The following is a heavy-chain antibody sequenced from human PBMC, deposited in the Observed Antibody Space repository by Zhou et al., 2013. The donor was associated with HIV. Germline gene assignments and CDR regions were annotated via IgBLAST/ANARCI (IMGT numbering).Heavy chain of an antibody. CDR3: ARKGSGSWDY. Sequence: QVQLVQSGSEVKKPGSSVKVSCRASGGTFNNYAISWVRQAPGQGLEWMGGIVPSTWGQQTTHRTSRGRVTITADESTSTAYMQLSSLRSEDTAVYYCARKGSGSWDYWGQGTLVTVSS. CDR1: GGTFNNYA. CDR2: IVPSTWGQ. V-gene: IGHV1-69*12. D-gene: IGHD3-10*01. J-gene: IGHJ4*02.